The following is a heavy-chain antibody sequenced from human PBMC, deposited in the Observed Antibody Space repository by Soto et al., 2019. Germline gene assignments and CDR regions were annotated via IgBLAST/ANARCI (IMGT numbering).Heavy chain of an antibody. D-gene: IGHD3-3*01. V-gene: IGHV3-30*04. J-gene: IGHJ4*02. CDR2: ISYDGRNK. Sequence: QVQLVESGGGVVQPGRSLRLSCAASGFTFSSYAMHWVRQAPGKGLEWVAVISYDGRNKYYADSVKGRFTISRDNPKNTLYLQMNSLRAEDTAVYYCVREIERLLGYWGQGTLVTVSS. CDR3: VREIERLLGY. CDR1: GFTFSSYA.